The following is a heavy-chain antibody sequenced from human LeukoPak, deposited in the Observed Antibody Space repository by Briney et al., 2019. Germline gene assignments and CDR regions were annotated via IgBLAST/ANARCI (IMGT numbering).Heavy chain of an antibody. D-gene: IGHD3-10*01. CDR1: GGSISSSSYY. CDR2: IYYSGST. J-gene: IGHJ4*02. Sequence: SGTLSLTCTVSGGSISSSSYYWGWIRQPPGKGLEWIGSIYYSGSTYYNPSLKSRVTISVDTSKNQFSLKLSSVTAADTAVYYCARPGGYYGSGRPTRRRGYYFDYWGQGTLVTVSS. V-gene: IGHV4-39*01. CDR3: ARPGGYYGSGRPTRRRGYYFDY.